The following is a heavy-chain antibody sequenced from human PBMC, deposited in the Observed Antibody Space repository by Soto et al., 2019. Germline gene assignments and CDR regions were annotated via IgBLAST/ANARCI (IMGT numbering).Heavy chain of an antibody. V-gene: IGHV1-18*04. J-gene: IGHJ6*02. CDR1: GYTFTSYG. D-gene: IGHD2-15*01. CDR3: ARDASCSGGSCYSGNYYYYYGMDV. Sequence: ASVKVSCKASGYTFTSYGISWVRQAPGQGLEWMGWISAYNGNTNYAQKLQGRVTMTTDTSTSTAYMELRSLRSDDTAVYYCARDASCSGGSCYSGNYYYYYGMDVWGQGTTVTVSS. CDR2: ISAYNGNT.